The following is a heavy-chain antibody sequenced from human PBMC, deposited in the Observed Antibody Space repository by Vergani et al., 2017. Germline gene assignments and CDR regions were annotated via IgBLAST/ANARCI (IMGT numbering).Heavy chain of an antibody. J-gene: IGHJ5*02. V-gene: IGHV4-30-2*03. CDR3: ARDVRSGYNWFDP. Sequence: QLQLQESGSGLVKPSQTLSLTCAVSGGSISSGGYSWSWIRQPPGKGLEWIGSIYYSGSTYYNPSLKSRVTISVDTSKNQFSLKLSSVTAADTAVYYCARDVRSGYNWFDPWGQGTLVTVSS. D-gene: IGHD6-25*01. CDR2: IYYSGST. CDR1: GGSISSGGYS.